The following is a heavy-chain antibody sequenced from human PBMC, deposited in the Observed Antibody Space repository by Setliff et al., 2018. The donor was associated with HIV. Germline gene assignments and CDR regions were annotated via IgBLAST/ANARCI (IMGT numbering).Heavy chain of an antibody. D-gene: IGHD3-16*01. V-gene: IGHV1-46*01. Sequence: GASVKVSCKASGYPFTSYYMHWVRQAPGQGLEWMGIINPTGGSTSYAQKFQGRVTMTTDTSISTAYMELNSLRSDDTAVYYCATAGGRSWFDPWGPGTLVTVSS. CDR3: ATAGGRSWFDP. J-gene: IGHJ5*02. CDR1: GYPFTSYY. CDR2: INPTGGST.